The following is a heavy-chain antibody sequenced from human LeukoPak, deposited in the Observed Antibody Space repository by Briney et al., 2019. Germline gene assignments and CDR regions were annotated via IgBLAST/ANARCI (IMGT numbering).Heavy chain of an antibody. V-gene: IGHV4-34*01. D-gene: IGHD6-13*01. CDR2: INHSGST. CDR3: ARGTGAAAGIGIYYYYYGMDV. CDR1: GGSFSGYC. Sequence: SETLSLTCAVYGGSFSGYCWSWIRQPPGKGLEWIGEINHSGSTNYNPSLKSRVTISVDTSKNQFSLKLSSVTAADTAVYYCARGTGAAAGIGIYYYYYGMDVWGQGTTVTVSS. J-gene: IGHJ6*02.